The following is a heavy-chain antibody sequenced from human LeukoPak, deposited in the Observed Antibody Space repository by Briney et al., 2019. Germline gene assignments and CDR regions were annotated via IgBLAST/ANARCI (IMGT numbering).Heavy chain of an antibody. CDR1: GFTFSAYW. D-gene: IGHD3/OR15-3a*01. CDR3: ARDLNWLLFDY. Sequence: GGSLRLSCAAYGFTFSAYWMHWVRQAPGKGLVWVSRVKYDGSTTAYADSAKGRFTISRDNTRNILYLEMNSLRVEDTAVYYCARDLNWLLFDYWGQGALVTVSS. V-gene: IGHV3-74*01. CDR2: VKYDGSTT. J-gene: IGHJ4*02.